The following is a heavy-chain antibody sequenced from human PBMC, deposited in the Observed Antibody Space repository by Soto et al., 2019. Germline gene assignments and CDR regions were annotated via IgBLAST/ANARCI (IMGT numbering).Heavy chain of an antibody. CDR2: ISSSGSTI. D-gene: IGHD3-10*01. CDR3: ARDRTMVRGVIITPSFDP. Sequence: PGGSLRLSCAASGFTFSDYYMIWIRQAPGKGLEWVSYISSSGSTIYYADSVKGRFTISRDNAKNSLYLQMNSLRAEDTAVYYCARDRTMVRGVIITPSFDPWGQGTLVTVSS. V-gene: IGHV3-11*01. CDR1: GFTFSDYY. J-gene: IGHJ5*02.